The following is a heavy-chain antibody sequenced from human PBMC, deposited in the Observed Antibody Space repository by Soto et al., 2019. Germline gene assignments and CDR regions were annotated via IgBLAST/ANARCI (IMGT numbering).Heavy chain of an antibody. V-gene: IGHV1-46*03. CDR3: ARVGIFGVAPPAHPPLSTDNWFDP. D-gene: IGHD3-3*01. Sequence: ASVKVSCKASGYTFTSYYMHWVRQAPGQGLEWMGIINPSGGSTSYAQKFQGRVTMTRDTSTSTVYMELSSLRSEDTAVYYCARVGIFGVAPPAHPPLSTDNWFDPWGQGTLVTVSS. J-gene: IGHJ5*02. CDR2: INPSGGST. CDR1: GYTFTSYY.